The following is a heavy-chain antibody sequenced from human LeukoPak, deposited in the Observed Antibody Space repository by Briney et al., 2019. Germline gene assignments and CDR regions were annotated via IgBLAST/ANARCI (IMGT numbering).Heavy chain of an antibody. CDR1: GFTFSSYG. V-gene: IGHV3-30*02. CDR3: AKARDIAVAGYYFDY. CDR2: IRYDGSNK. Sequence: GRSLRLSCAASGFTFSSYGMHWVRQAPGKGLEWVAFIRYDGSNKYYADSVKGRFTISRDNSKNTLYLQMNSLRAEDTAVYYCAKARDIAVAGYYFDYWGQGTLVTVSS. J-gene: IGHJ4*02. D-gene: IGHD6-19*01.